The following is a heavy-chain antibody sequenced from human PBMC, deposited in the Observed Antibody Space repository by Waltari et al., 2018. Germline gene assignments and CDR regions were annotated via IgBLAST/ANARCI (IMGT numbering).Heavy chain of an antibody. Sequence: QITLKESGPTLVKPTQTLTLTCTFFGLPIATGGEAVGRIRQPPGKALEWLAIIYWTDEERYSPSLRSRLTITKDTSRNQVVLTVTNMDPVDTATYFCAHYKARDAFDIWGPGTMVTISS. CDR2: IYWTDEE. J-gene: IGHJ3*02. V-gene: IGHV2-5*01. CDR3: AHYKARDAFDI. CDR1: GLPIATGGEA. D-gene: IGHD1-20*01.